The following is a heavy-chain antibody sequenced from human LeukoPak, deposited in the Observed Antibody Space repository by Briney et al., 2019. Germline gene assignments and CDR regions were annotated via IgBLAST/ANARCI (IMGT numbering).Heavy chain of an antibody. CDR2: IRSKANSYAT. J-gene: IGHJ4*02. Sequence: GGSLRLSCAASGFTFSGSAMHWVRQASGKWLEWVGRIRSKANSYATAYAASVKGRFTISRDDSNNTAYLQMNSLKAEDTAVYYCTRPAPSDYWGEGTLVTVS. V-gene: IGHV3-73*01. CDR1: GFTFSGSA. CDR3: TRPAPSDY.